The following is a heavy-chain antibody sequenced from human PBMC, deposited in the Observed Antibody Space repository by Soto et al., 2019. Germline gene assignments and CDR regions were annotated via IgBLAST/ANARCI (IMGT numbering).Heavy chain of an antibody. Sequence: QVQLVQSGAEVKKPGASVTLSCKASGYSFTTYDMHWVRQAPGQRLEWMGWINAGNGNTKYSQKFQGRVTITRDTYASTAYMELSSLRSEDTAVYYCARVTMVQGVIILPDYWGQGTLVTVSS. CDR2: INAGNGNT. V-gene: IGHV1-3*01. CDR3: ARVTMVQGVIILPDY. D-gene: IGHD3-10*01. CDR1: GYSFTTYD. J-gene: IGHJ4*02.